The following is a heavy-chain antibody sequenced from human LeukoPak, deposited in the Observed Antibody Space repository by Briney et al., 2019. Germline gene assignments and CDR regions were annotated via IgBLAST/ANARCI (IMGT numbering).Heavy chain of an antibody. D-gene: IGHD6-19*01. V-gene: IGHV4-4*07. J-gene: IGHJ4*02. CDR1: GGSISSYY. CDR2: IYTSGST. Sequence: SSETLSLTCAVSGGSISSYYRSWIRQPAGKGLEWIGRIYTSGSTNYNPSLKSRVTMSVDTSKNQFSLKLSSVTAADTAVYYCARERDPGYSSGWQAHYFDYWGQGTLVTVSS. CDR3: ARERDPGYSSGWQAHYFDY.